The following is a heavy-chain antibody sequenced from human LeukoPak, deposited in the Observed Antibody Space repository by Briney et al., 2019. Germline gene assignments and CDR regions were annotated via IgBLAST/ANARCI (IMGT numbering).Heavy chain of an antibody. Sequence: PSETLSLTCAVSGDSINSHYNKWSWIRQPAGKGLEWIGRISGIGDTNYNPSLNSRVTISLDTSKNHFSLRLTSVTAADTAVYYCARVGAGITSFYFYYMDVWGKGTTVTVSS. J-gene: IGHJ6*03. V-gene: IGHV4-61*02. CDR1: GDSINSHY. CDR2: ISGIGDT. D-gene: IGHD1-26*01. CDR3: ARVGAGITSFYFYYMDV.